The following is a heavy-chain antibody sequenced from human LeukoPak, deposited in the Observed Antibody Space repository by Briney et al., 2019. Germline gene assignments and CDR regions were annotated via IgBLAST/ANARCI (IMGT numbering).Heavy chain of an antibody. V-gene: IGHV1-58*01. CDR3: ARRVVSEWYFDL. CDR2: IVVGSGNT. D-gene: IGHD4-23*01. Sequence: SVKVSCKASGFTFTSSAVQWVRQARGQRLEWIGWIVVGSGNTNYAQKFQERVTITRDMSTSTAYMELSSLRSEDTAVYYCARRVVSEWYFDLWGQGTLVTVSS. CDR1: GFTFTSSA. J-gene: IGHJ4*02.